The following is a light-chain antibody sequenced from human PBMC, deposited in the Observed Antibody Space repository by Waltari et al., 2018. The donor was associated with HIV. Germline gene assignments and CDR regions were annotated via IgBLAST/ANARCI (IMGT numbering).Light chain of an antibody. Sequence: DIQMTQSPSTLSASVGDRVTITCRASQSISSWLAWYQQIPGKAPKLLIYRASILQSGVPSRFSGSGSGTEFTLTINSRQPDDFATYYCQHYDTYPISFGQGTRLEI. CDR2: RAS. CDR3: QHYDTYPIS. CDR1: QSISSW. V-gene: IGKV1-5*03. J-gene: IGKJ5*01.